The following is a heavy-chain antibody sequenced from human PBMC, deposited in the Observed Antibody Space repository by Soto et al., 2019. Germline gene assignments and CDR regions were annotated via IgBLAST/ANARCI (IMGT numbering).Heavy chain of an antibody. J-gene: IGHJ4*02. D-gene: IGHD4-17*01. V-gene: IGHV1-69*06. CDR1: GGTFSSYA. CDR3: ESAEDYGEYFFEY. CDR2: IIPIFGTA. Sequence: SVKVSCKASGGTFSSYAISWVRQAPGQGLEWMGGIIPIFGTANCAQKFQGRVTITADKSTSTAYMELSSLRTEDEAVYYRESAEDYGEYFFEYWGQGTLVTVSS.